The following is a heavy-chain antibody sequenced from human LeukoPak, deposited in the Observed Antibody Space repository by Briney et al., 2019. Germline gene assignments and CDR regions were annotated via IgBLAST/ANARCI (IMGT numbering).Heavy chain of an antibody. CDR1: GFSLGTRGVG. Sequence: SGPTLVKPTQTLTLTCTFSGFSLGTRGVGVGWIRQPPGKALEWLSLIYWNDDKRYSPSLKSRLTITKDTSKNQVVLTMTNMDPVDTATYYCAHSGFLEWLGEYYFDYWGQGTLVTVSS. V-gene: IGHV2-5*01. J-gene: IGHJ4*02. CDR2: IYWNDDK. CDR3: AHSGFLEWLGEYYFDY. D-gene: IGHD3-3*01.